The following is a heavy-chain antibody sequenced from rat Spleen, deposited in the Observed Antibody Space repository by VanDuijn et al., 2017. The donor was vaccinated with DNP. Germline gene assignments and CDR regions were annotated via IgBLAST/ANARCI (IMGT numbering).Heavy chain of an antibody. CDR1: GITFRDYY. Sequence: EVHLVESGGGLVQPGRSLKLSCAASGITFRDYYMAWVRQAPTKSLEWVASISTAGGNTYYRDSVKGRFTISRDDAKSTLYLQMDSLRSEDTATYYCATQDYYDGTRFSFWGQGTLVTVSS. CDR2: ISTAGGNT. D-gene: IGHD1-12*02. V-gene: IGHV5-25*01. J-gene: IGHJ3*01. CDR3: ATQDYYDGTRFSF.